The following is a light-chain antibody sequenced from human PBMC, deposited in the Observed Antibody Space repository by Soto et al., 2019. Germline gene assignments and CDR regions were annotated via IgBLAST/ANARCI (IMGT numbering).Light chain of an antibody. Sequence: DIQMTQSPSTLSASVGDRVTITCRASQYISSWLAWYQQKPGKAPKLLIYKASSLESGVPSRFSGCGSGTEFTLTISSLQPDDFATYYCQQYNSQRTFGQGTKVEIK. CDR3: QQYNSQRT. V-gene: IGKV1-5*03. J-gene: IGKJ1*01. CDR2: KAS. CDR1: QYISSW.